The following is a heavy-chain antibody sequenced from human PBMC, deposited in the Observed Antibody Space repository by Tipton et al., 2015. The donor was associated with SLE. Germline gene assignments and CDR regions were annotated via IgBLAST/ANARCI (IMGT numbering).Heavy chain of an antibody. Sequence: TLSLTCAVYGGSFSSHYWSWIRQPPGKGLEWIGYIYYSGSTNYNPSLKGRVTISVDTSKNQFSLKLSSVTAADTAVYYCARGADPWGQGTLVTVSS. CDR1: GGSFSSHY. J-gene: IGHJ5*02. V-gene: IGHV4-59*11. CDR2: IYYSGST. CDR3: ARGADP.